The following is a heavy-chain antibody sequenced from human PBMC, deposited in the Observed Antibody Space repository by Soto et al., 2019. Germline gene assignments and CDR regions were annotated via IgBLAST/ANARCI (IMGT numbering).Heavy chain of an antibody. J-gene: IGHJ5*02. CDR1: GGSISSSSYY. D-gene: IGHD6-13*01. CDR2: IYYSGST. V-gene: IGHV4-39*01. Sequence: PSETLSLTCTVSGGSISSSSYYWGWSRQPPGKGREWIGTIYYSGSTYYNPSLNSRVTITVDTSNNQFSLKLSSVTAADTAVYYCARLVISSWYDPNWFDPWGQGTLVTVSS. CDR3: ARLVISSWYDPNWFDP.